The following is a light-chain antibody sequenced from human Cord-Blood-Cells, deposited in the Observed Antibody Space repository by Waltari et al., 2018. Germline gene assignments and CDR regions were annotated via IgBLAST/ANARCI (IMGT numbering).Light chain of an antibody. J-gene: IGLJ3*02. Sequence: QSALTQPPSVSGSPRQSITISCTGTSSDVGGYNYVSWYQQHPGKAPKLMIYDVSNRPSGVSNRFSGSKSGNTASLTISGLQAEDEADYYCSSYTSSSNWVFGGGTKLTVL. CDR2: DVS. V-gene: IGLV2-14*01. CDR1: SSDVGGYNY. CDR3: SSYTSSSNWV.